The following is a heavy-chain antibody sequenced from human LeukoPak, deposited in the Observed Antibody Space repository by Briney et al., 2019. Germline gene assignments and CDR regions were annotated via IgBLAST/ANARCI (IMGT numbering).Heavy chain of an antibody. D-gene: IGHD3-10*01. CDR1: GYTFTSYG. Sequence: ASVKVSCKASGYTFTSYGISWVRQAPGQGLEWMGWISAYNGNTNYAQKLQGRVTMTTDTSTSTAYMELRSLRSEDTALYYCARDTDWLRYYGSGRNPPRFDYWGQGTLVTVSS. V-gene: IGHV1-18*01. CDR3: ARDTDWLRYYGSGRNPPRFDY. J-gene: IGHJ4*02. CDR2: ISAYNGNT.